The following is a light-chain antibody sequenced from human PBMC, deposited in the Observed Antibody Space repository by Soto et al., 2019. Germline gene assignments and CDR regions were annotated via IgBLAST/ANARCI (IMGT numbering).Light chain of an antibody. CDR3: QHSKTWT. V-gene: IGKV1-39*01. CDR2: AAS. J-gene: IGKJ1*01. CDR1: QGISTY. Sequence: DIQMTQSPSSLSASVGDRVTIICRASQGISTYLNWYQQKPGKAPKLLIYAASSLQSGVPSRFSGSGSETDFTLTISSLQPEDFATYSCQHSKTWTFGQGTKVDIK.